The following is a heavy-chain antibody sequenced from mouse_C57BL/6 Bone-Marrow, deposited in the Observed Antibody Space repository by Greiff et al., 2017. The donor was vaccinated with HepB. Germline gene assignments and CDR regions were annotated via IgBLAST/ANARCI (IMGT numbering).Heavy chain of an antibody. V-gene: IGHV5-12*01. CDR2: ISNGGGST. Sequence: EVKLMESGGGLVQPGGSLKLSCAASGFTFSDYYMYWVRQTPEKRLEWVAYISNGGGSTYYPDTVKGRFTISRDNAKNTLYLQMSRLKSEDTAMYYWARRCGNYPMDYWGQGTSVTVSS. CDR3: ARRCGNYPMDY. J-gene: IGHJ4*01. CDR1: GFTFSDYY. D-gene: IGHD2-1*01.